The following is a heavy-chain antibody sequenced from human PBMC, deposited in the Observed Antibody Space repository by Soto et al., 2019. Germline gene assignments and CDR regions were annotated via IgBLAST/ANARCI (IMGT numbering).Heavy chain of an antibody. CDR2: IYYSGST. V-gene: IGHV4-59*12. J-gene: IGHJ4*02. Sequence: PSETLSLTCTVSGGSISSYYWNWIRQPPGKGLEWIGYIYYSGSTNNNPSLKSRVTISVDTSKNQFSLKLSSVTAADTAVYYCARAAARPSGLLDWGQGTLVTVSS. CDR3: ARAAARPSGLLD. CDR1: GGSISSYY. D-gene: IGHD6-6*01.